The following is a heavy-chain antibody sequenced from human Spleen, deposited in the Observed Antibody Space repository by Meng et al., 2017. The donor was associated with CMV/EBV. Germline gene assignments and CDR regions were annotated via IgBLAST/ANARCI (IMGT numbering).Heavy chain of an antibody. D-gene: IGHD2-8*01. Sequence: GESLKISCAASGFTFSDYYMSWIRQAPGKGLEWVSYISSSGSTIYYADSVKGRFTISRDNAKNSLYLQMNSLRAEDTAVYYCASPNVLYYYYGMDVWGQGTTVTVSS. J-gene: IGHJ6*02. CDR1: GFTFSDYY. CDR3: ASPNVLYYYYGMDV. CDR2: ISSSGSTI. V-gene: IGHV3-11*04.